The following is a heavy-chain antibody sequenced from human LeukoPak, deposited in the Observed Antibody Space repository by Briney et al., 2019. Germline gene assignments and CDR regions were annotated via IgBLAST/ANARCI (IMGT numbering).Heavy chain of an antibody. CDR1: GFTFSDYY. V-gene: IGHV3-11*05. J-gene: IGHJ4*02. CDR2: ISGSSTYT. Sequence: PGGSLRLSCAASGFTFSDYYMSWIRQAPGKGLEWVSHISGSSTYTKYADSVRGRFTISRDNAKNSLYLQMNSLRAEDTAVYYCARDRRWPQTIFDYWGQGTLVTVSS. CDR3: ARDRRWPQTIFDY. D-gene: IGHD4-23*01.